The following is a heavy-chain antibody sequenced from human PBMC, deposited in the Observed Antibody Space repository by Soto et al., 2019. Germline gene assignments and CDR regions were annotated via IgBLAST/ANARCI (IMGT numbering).Heavy chain of an antibody. CDR2: IIPILGIA. J-gene: IGHJ4*02. CDR3: ARGSGYSYAYRGGIDY. CDR1: GGTFSSYT. V-gene: IGHV1-69*02. D-gene: IGHD5-18*01. Sequence: QVQLVQSGAEVKKPGSSVKVSCKASGGTFSSYTISWVRQAPGQGLEWMGRIIPILGIANYAQKFQGRVTITADKSTRAAYMGLVSLSSEDTAVYFGARGSGYSYAYRGGIDYWGQGTLVTVSS.